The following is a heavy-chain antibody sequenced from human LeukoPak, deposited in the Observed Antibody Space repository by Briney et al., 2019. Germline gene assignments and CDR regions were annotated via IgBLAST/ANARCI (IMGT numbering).Heavy chain of an antibody. D-gene: IGHD3-10*01. V-gene: IGHV5-51*01. CDR1: GYSFTSCW. CDR2: IYPGDSDT. J-gene: IGHJ4*02. CDR3: ARARTMVRGAATSFDY. Sequence: GESLKISCKGSGYSFTSCWIGWVRQMPGKGLEWMGIIYPGDSDTRYSPSLQGQVTISADKSISTAYLQWSSLKASDTAMYYCARARTMVRGAATSFDYWGQGTLVTVSS.